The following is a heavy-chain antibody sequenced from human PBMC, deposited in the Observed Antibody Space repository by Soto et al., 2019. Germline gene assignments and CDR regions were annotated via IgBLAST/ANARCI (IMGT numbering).Heavy chain of an antibody. CDR3: ARDCWPLSGSCWFDP. V-gene: IGHV3-33*01. J-gene: IGHJ5*02. Sequence: GGSLRLSCAASGFTFSSYGMHWVRQAPGKGLGWVAVIWYDGSNKYYADSVKGRFTISRDNSKNTLYLQMNSLRAEDTAVYYCARDCWPLSGSCWFDPWGQGTLVTVSS. CDR2: IWYDGSNK. D-gene: IGHD3-10*01. CDR1: GFTFSSYG.